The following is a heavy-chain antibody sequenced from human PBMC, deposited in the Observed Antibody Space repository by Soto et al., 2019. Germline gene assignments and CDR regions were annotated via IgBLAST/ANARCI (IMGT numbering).Heavy chain of an antibody. CDR1: GYTFTSYG. J-gene: IGHJ5*02. CDR2: ISAYNGNT. V-gene: IGHV1-18*01. Sequence: QVQLVQSGAEVKKPGAPVKVSCKASGYTFTSYGISWVRQAPGQGLEWMGWISAYNGNTNYAQKLQGRVTMTTDTSTSTAYMELRSLRSDDTAVYYCARARQQLANVPQGSFDPWGQGTLVTVSS. D-gene: IGHD6-13*01. CDR3: ARARQQLANVPQGSFDP.